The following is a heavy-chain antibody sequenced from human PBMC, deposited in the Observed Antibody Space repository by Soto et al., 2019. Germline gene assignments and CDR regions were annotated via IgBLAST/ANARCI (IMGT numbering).Heavy chain of an antibody. J-gene: IGHJ3*02. CDR2: INPSGGST. D-gene: IGHD2-15*01. Sequence: AAVKVSCKASGYTFTSYYIHWVRQAPGQGLEWMGIINPSGGSTSYAQKFQGRVTMTRDTSTSTVYIELSSLRSEDTAVYYCATRVAATDDAFDIWRQVTRVTVSS. V-gene: IGHV1-46*01. CDR1: GYTFTSYY. CDR3: ATRVAATDDAFDI.